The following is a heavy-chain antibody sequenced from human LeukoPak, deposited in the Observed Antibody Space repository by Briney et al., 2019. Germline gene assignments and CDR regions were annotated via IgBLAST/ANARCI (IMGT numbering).Heavy chain of an antibody. Sequence: PGGSLRLSCAASGFTFSSYEMNWVRQAPGKGLEWVSYISSSGSTIYYADSVKGRFTISRDNAKNSLYLQMNSLRAEDTAVYYCARVRTVTKDFDYWGQGTLVTVSS. CDR1: GFTFSSYE. J-gene: IGHJ4*02. D-gene: IGHD4-17*01. CDR3: ARVRTVTKDFDY. CDR2: ISSSGSTI. V-gene: IGHV3-48*03.